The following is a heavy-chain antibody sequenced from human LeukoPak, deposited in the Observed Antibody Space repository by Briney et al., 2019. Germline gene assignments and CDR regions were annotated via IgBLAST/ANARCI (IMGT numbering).Heavy chain of an antibody. CDR1: GFTFSSYS. D-gene: IGHD3-10*01. V-gene: IGHV3-21*01. J-gene: IGHJ4*02. CDR3: ARAYYGSGSYYQQRFDY. CDR2: ISSSSSYI. Sequence: GGSLRLSCAASGFTFSSYSMNWVRQAPGKGLEWVSSISSSSSYIYYADSVKGRFTISRDNAKNSLYPQMNSLRAEDTAVYYCARAYYGSGSYYQQRFDYWGQGTLVTVSS.